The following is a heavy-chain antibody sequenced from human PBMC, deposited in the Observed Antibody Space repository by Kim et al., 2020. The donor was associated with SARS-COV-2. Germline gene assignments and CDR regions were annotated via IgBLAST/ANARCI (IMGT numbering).Heavy chain of an antibody. CDR2: INHSGNS. CDR3: AREALSAARYVAY. CDR1: GGSFSGYN. Sequence: SETLSLTCAVYGGSFSGYNWTWIRQPPGKGLEWIGEINHSGNSNYNPSLKSRVTMSVDTSKNQFSVSLTSVTAADTAMYYCAREALSAARYVAYWGQGIRVTVSS. D-gene: IGHD6-6*01. V-gene: IGHV4-34*01. J-gene: IGHJ4*02.